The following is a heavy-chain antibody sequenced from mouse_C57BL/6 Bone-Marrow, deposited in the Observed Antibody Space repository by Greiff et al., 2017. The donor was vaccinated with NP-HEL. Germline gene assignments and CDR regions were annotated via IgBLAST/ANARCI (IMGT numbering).Heavy chain of an antibody. CDR3: ARHYYGFAY. D-gene: IGHD1-1*01. Sequence: EVQLVESGGGLVKPGGSLKLSCAASGFTFSSYTMSWVRQTPEQRLEWVATISGGGGNTYYPDSVKGRFTISRDTAKNTLYLQMSSLRSEDTALYDCARHYYGFAYWGQGTLVTVSA. V-gene: IGHV5-9*01. CDR1: GFTFSSYT. J-gene: IGHJ3*01. CDR2: ISGGGGNT.